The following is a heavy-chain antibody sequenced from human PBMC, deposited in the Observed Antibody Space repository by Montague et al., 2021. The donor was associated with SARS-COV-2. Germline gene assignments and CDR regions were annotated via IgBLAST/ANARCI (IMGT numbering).Heavy chain of an antibody. CDR1: GGSFSSY. CDR3: ASHCGGGRCYFGMDV. V-gene: IGHV4-34*01. Sequence: SETLSLTCDVYGGSFSSYWSWIRQPPGRGLEWVGQISHGGGTNYNPSLXXRVIISVDTSKNQVSLKLSSVTAADTAVYYCASHCGGGRCYFGMDVWGQGTTVTVSS. J-gene: IGHJ6*02. D-gene: IGHD2-15*01. CDR2: ISHGGGT.